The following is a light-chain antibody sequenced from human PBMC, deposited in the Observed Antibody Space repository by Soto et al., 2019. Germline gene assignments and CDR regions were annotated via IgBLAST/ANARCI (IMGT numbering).Light chain of an antibody. CDR1: QTISSW. J-gene: IGKJ1*01. CDR2: KAS. CDR3: QHYNSYSEA. V-gene: IGKV1-5*03. Sequence: DIQMTQSPSTLSGSVGDRVTITCRASQTISSWLAWYQKKPGKAPKLLIYKASTLKSGVPSRFSGSGSGTEFTLTISSLQPYDFATYYCQHYNSYSEAFGQGTKVELK.